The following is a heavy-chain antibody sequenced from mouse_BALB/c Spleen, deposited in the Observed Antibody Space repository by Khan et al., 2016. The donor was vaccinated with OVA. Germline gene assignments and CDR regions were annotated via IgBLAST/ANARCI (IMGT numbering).Heavy chain of an antibody. D-gene: IGHD2-14*01. Sequence: EVELVESGGGLVQPGGSLKLSCAASGFTFSGYGMSWVRQTPDRRLALVATINSNGGTSYYPDSVKGRFTMSSDNAKNTLHLQMSSLKSEDTAMYYCARVYYRYDEGYWFFDVWGAGTTVTVSS. V-gene: IGHV5-6-3*01. J-gene: IGHJ1*01. CDR2: INSNGGTS. CDR1: GFTFSGYG. CDR3: ARVYYRYDEGYWFFDV.